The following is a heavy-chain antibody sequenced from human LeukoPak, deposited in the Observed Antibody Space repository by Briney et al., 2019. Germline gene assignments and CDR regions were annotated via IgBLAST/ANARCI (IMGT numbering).Heavy chain of an antibody. D-gene: IGHD6-19*01. CDR2: ILYDGNNK. CDR3: ARDLRYSSGWSSYYFDY. Sequence: GGSLRLSCAASGFTFSNAWMSWVRQAPGKGLEWVALILYDGNNKYYADSVKGRFTISRDNSKNTLYLQMNSLRGEDTAMYYCARDLRYSSGWSSYYFDYWGQGILVTVSS. V-gene: IGHV3-30*03. CDR1: GFTFSNAW. J-gene: IGHJ4*02.